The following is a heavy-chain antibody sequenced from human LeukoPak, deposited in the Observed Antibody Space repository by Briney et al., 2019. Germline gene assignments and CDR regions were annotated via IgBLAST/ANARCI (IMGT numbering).Heavy chain of an antibody. D-gene: IGHD3-22*01. Sequence: PGGSLRLSCAASGFTVSSNYMSWVRQAPGKGLEWVSVIYSGGSTYYADSVKGRFTISRDNSKNTLYLQMNSLRAEDTAVYYCARADYYDSSGYSRGGVYWGQGTLVTVSS. CDR1: GFTVSSNY. J-gene: IGHJ4*02. CDR2: IYSGGST. CDR3: ARADYYDSSGYSRGGVY. V-gene: IGHV3-66*01.